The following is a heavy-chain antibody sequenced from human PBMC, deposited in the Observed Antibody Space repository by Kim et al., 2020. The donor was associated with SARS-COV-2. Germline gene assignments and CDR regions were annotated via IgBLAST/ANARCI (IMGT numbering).Heavy chain of an antibody. CDR3: VQSSVDYYNLN. CDR2: SS. V-gene: IGHV3-74*01. D-gene: IGHD3-22*01. J-gene: IGHJ4*02. Sequence: SSGYAGSGKGRVTTSRDNAKNTLYLQMNSLRAEDTAVYYWVQSSVDYYNLNWGQGTLVTVSS.